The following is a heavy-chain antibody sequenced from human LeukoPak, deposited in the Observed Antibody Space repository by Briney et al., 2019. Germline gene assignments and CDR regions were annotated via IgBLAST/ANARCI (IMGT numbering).Heavy chain of an antibody. CDR1: SYTFTSYG. D-gene: IGHD3-22*01. Sequence: ASVKVSCKDSSYTFTSYGISWVRQAPGQGLEWMGWITPHNGNTNYAQKYQGRVTMTTDTSTSTAYMELRSLRSDDTAVYYCAADPAYYYDSSGYYHFDYWGQGTLVTVSS. CDR2: ITPHNGNT. CDR3: AADPAYYYDSSGYYHFDY. V-gene: IGHV1-18*01. J-gene: IGHJ4*02.